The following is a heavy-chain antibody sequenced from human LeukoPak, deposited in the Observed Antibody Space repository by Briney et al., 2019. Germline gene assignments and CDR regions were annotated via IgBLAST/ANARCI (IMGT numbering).Heavy chain of an antibody. V-gene: IGHV1-46*01. J-gene: IGHJ4*02. CDR3: GRVNSGGYRLDY. D-gene: IGHD2-15*01. CDR2: INPSDIST. Sequence: ASVKVSCKASGYTFTSYYIHWVQQAPGQGLEWMGAINPSDISTTYAQKFQGRVTITRDTHTSTVYMQLTSLRSEDTAVYYCGRVNSGGYRLDYWGQGTLVTVSS. CDR1: GYTFTSYY.